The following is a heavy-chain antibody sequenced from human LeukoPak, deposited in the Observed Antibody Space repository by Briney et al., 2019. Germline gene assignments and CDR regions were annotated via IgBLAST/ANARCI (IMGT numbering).Heavy chain of an antibody. J-gene: IGHJ6*03. D-gene: IGHD5-12*01. CDR1: GYTFTSYD. CDR2: MNPNSGNT. Sequence: ASVKVSCKASGYTFTSYDINWVRQATGQGLEWMGWMNPNSGNTGYAQKFQGRVTMTRNTSISTAYMELSSLRSEDTAVYYCARGRRSRVAATTGYYYYMDVWSKGTTVTVSS. CDR3: ARGRRSRVAATTGYYYYMDV. V-gene: IGHV1-8*01.